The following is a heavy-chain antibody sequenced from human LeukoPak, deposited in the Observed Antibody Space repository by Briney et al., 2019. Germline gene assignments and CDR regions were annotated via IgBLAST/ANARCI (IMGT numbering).Heavy chain of an antibody. D-gene: IGHD3-10*01. Sequence: SETLSPTCTVSGGSISSGDYYWSWIRQPPGKGLEWIGYIYYSGSTYCNPSLKSRVTISVDTSKNQFSLKLSSVTAADTAVYYCARAWFGELSDAFDIWGQGTMVTVSS. V-gene: IGHV4-30-4*01. J-gene: IGHJ3*02. CDR2: IYYSGST. CDR3: ARAWFGELSDAFDI. CDR1: GGSISSGDYY.